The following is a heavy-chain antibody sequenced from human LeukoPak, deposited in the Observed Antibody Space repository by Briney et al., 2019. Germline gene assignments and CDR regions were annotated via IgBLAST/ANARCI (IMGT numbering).Heavy chain of an antibody. V-gene: IGHV1-18*03. J-gene: IGHJ4*02. D-gene: IGHD3-10*01. CDR2: ISTYNSDA. Sequence: ASVKVSCKASGYTFSSYGISWVRQAPAQGLEWMGWISTYNSDAKYAQNVQGRVTVTADTSTATAYMEVRSLRSDDMAVYYCARERGFGQDTFDFWGQGTLVTVSS. CDR1: GYTFSSYG. CDR3: ARERGFGQDTFDF.